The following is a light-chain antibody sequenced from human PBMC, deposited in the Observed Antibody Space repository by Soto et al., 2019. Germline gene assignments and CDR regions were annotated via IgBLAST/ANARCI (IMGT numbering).Light chain of an antibody. CDR2: EGS. J-gene: IGKJ4*01. CDR1: QTIGTW. V-gene: IGKV1-5*01. CDR3: QQYNSYLLT. Sequence: DIQMTQSPSTLSALVGDRVTITCRASQTIGTWLAWYQQKPGKAPKLLIYEGSTLEGGVPSRFSGSGSGTEFTLTISSQQPDDFATYYCQQYNSYLLTFGGGTMVEIQ.